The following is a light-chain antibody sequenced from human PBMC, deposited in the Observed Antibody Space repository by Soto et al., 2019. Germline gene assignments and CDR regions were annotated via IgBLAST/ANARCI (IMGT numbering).Light chain of an antibody. J-gene: IGLJ7*01. CDR2: EVR. CDR3: TSFARDISIV. V-gene: IGLV2-14*01. CDR1: TDDIGSYDY. Sequence: QSALTQPASVSGSPGQWITISCTGGTDDIGSYDYVSWYQQHPGKAPRLIISEVRNRPSGVSNRFSGSKSGNVASLTISGLQTEDEADYYCTSFARDISIVFGGGTQLTVL.